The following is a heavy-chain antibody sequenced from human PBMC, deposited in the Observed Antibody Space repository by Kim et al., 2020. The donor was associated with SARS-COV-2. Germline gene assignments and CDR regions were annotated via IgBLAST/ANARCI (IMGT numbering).Heavy chain of an antibody. CDR2: INPNSGGT. V-gene: IGHV1-2*06. Sequence: ASVKVSCKASGYTFTGYYMHWVRQAPGQGLEWMGRINPNSGGTNYAQKFQGRVTMTRDTSISTAYMELSRLRSDDTAVYYCARGGVEYSGYDSVLVGYWGQGTLVNVSS. J-gene: IGHJ4*02. CDR1: GYTFTGYY. CDR3: ARGGVEYSGYDSVLVGY. D-gene: IGHD5-12*01.